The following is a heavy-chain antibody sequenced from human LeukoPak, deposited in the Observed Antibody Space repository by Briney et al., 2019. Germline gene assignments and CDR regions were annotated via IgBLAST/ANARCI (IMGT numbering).Heavy chain of an antibody. V-gene: IGHV4-39*07. CDR3: ARGYSSSWGQSEY. D-gene: IGHD6-13*01. J-gene: IGHJ4*02. Sequence: SETLSLTCTVSSGSISSSSYYWGWIRQPPGKGLERIGSIYYSGSTYHNPSLKSRVTISVDTSKNQFSLKLSSVTAADTAVYYCARGYSSSWGQSEYWGQGTLVTVSS. CDR1: SGSISSSSYY. CDR2: IYYSGST.